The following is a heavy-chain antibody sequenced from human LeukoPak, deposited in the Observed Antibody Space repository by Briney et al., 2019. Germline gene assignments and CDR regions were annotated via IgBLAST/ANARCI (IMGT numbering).Heavy chain of an antibody. J-gene: IGHJ3*02. CDR2: IPYDGSNK. CDR1: GFTFSSYA. V-gene: IGHV3-30-3*01. Sequence: GGSLRLSCAASGFTFSSYAMHWVRQAPGKGLEWVAVIPYDGSNKYYADSVKGRFTISRDNSKNTLYLQMNSLRAEDTAVYYCARPNRVVVVISGSAFDIWGQGTMVTVSS. D-gene: IGHD3-22*01. CDR3: ARPNRVVVVISGSAFDI.